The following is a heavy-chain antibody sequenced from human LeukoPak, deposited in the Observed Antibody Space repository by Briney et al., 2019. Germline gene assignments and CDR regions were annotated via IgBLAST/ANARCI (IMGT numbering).Heavy chain of an antibody. CDR2: LVPIIGIA. V-gene: IGHV1-69*04. CDR1: GGTVSTYA. J-gene: IGHJ1*01. CDR3: ASLGGEIMHEYFQY. Sequence: WASVKVSCKASGGTVSTYAISWVRQAPGHGLEWMGRLVPIIGIATYAQKFQDRLTITADTSTSTAYMELSSLTSEDTAIYYCASLGGEIMHEYFQYWGQGSLLTVSS.